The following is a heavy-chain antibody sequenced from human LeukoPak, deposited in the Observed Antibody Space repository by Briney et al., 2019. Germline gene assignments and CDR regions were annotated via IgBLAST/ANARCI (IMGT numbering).Heavy chain of an antibody. V-gene: IGHV4-39*06. CDR1: GGSVSSNDYY. J-gene: IGHJ4*02. D-gene: IGHD6-13*01. CDR3: ARGYSTLDY. Sequence: SETLSLTCNVSGGSVSSNDYYWGWIRQPPGKGLEWIGNMYYSGSTYYNPSLKSRVTISIDTSKNQLPLKLRCVTAADTAAYYCARGYSTLDYWGQGTLVTVSS. CDR2: MYYSGST.